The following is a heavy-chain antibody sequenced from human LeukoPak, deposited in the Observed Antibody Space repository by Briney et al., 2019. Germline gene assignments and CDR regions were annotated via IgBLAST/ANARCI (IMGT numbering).Heavy chain of an antibody. V-gene: IGHV1/OR15-1*04. CDR2: INPNSGGT. J-gene: IGHJ4*02. CDR1: GYIFTDYY. CDR3: ARDASISLRYFDWFDY. D-gene: IGHD3-9*01. Sequence: ASVKVSCKASGYIFTDYYMHWVRQAPGQELGWMGRINPNSGGTNYAQKFQGRVTMTRDTSISTAYMELSRLRSDDTAVYYCARDASISLRYFDWFDYWGQGTLVTVSS.